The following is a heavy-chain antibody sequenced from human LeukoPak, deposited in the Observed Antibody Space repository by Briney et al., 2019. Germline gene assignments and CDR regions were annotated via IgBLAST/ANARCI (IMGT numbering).Heavy chain of an antibody. CDR1: GFTFSSYW. Sequence: GGSLRLSCAASGFTFSSYWMSWVRQAPGKGLEWVANIKPDGSEKYYVDSVKGRFTISRDNAKNSLYLQMDSLRAEDTAVYYCAKVAGIQLLKYYFDYWGQGTLVTVSS. CDR2: IKPDGSEK. J-gene: IGHJ4*02. D-gene: IGHD5-18*01. CDR3: AKVAGIQLLKYYFDY. V-gene: IGHV3-7*01.